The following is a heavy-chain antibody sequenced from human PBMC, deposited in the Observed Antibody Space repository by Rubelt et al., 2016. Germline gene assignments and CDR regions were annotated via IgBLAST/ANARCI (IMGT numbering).Heavy chain of an antibody. V-gene: IGHV4-59*04. CDR1: GGSISGYC. J-gene: IGHJ3*02. CDR3: EFGVGGPDAFDI. Sequence: QVQLQESGPGLVRPSETLSLTCTVSGGSISGYCWSWIRQPPGRGREWIGYIYYSGSTYYNASLKSRGTISVAASKNQLSLKLNAVTAADTAVYYCEFGVGGPDAFDIWGQGTMVTVSS. D-gene: IGHD2-15*01. CDR2: IYYSGST.